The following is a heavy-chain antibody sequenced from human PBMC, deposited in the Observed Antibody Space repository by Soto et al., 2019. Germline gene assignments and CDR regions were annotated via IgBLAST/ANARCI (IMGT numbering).Heavy chain of an antibody. CDR3: ARPPETLSVLGVPLPYFFNN. V-gene: IGHV4-31*03. Sequence: PSETLSLTCTVSGGSISSGTAYWSWIRQRPGKGLEWIGYIFYSGSFYYTPSLRGRVMILADTSKNQFTLRLSSVTAADTAVYYFARPPETLSVLGVPLPYFFNNWGQGALVTVS. CDR2: IFYSGSF. D-gene: IGHD3-3*01. J-gene: IGHJ4*02. CDR1: GGSISSGTAY.